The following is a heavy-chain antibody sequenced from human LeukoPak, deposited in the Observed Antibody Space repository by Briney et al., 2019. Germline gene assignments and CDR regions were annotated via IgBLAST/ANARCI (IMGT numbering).Heavy chain of an antibody. CDR1: GVSFSGYY. V-gene: IGHV4-34*01. J-gene: IGHJ4*02. CDR3: ARGGNAQRITMVRGVTQGNLGMGY. Sequence: SETLSLTCAVYGVSFSGYYWSWIRQPPGKGLEWIGEINHSGSTNYNPSLKSRVTISVDTSKNQFSLKLSSVTAADTAVYYCARGGNAQRITMVRGVTQGNLGMGYWGQGTLVTVSS. CDR2: INHSGST. D-gene: IGHD3-10*01.